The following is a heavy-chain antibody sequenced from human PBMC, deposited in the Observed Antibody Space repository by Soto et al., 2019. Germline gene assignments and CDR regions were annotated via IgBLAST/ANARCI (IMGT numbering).Heavy chain of an antibody. CDR3: ARGYSSSWYYFDY. J-gene: IGHJ4*02. V-gene: IGHV3-53*04. Sequence: GGSLRLSCAASGFTVSSNYMSWVRQAPGKGLEWVSVIYSGGSTYYADSVKGRFTIARHNSKNTLYIQMNSLRAEDTAVYYCARGYSSSWYYFDYWGQGTLVTVSS. D-gene: IGHD6-13*01. CDR2: IYSGGST. CDR1: GFTVSSNY.